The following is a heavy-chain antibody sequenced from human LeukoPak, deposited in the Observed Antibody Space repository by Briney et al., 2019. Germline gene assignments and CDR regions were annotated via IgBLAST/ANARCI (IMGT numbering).Heavy chain of an antibody. J-gene: IGHJ4*02. CDR1: GYTFTSYG. CDR3: ARDPFGYSSAWRFDY. Sequence: ASVKVSCKASGYTFTSYGISWVRQAPGQGLEWVGWISAYNGSTNYAQKLQGRVTMTTDTSTSTAYMELRSLRSDDTAVYYCARDPFGYSSAWRFDYWGQGTPVTVSS. D-gene: IGHD6-19*01. V-gene: IGHV1-18*01. CDR2: ISAYNGST.